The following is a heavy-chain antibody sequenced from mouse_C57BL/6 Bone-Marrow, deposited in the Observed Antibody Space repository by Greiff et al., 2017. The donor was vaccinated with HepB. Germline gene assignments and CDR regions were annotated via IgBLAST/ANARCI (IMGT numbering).Heavy chain of an antibody. CDR3: ARSGSSRAGYAMDY. D-gene: IGHD1-1*01. Sequence: EVQLQQSGPELVKPGASVKISCKASGYTFTDYYMNWVKQSHGKSLEWIGDINPNNGGTSYNQKFKGKATLTVDKSSSTAYMELRSLTSEDSAVYYCARSGSSRAGYAMDYWGQGTSVTVSS. V-gene: IGHV1-26*01. CDR2: INPNNGGT. J-gene: IGHJ4*01. CDR1: GYTFTDYY.